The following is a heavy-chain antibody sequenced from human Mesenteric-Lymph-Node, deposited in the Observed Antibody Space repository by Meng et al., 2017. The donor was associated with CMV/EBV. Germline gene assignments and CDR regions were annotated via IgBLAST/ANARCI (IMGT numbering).Heavy chain of an antibody. Sequence: GESLKISCTASGFTFGDYAMSWVRQAPGKGLEWVGFIRSKAYGGTTEYAASVKGRFTISRDNSKNTLYLQMNSLRAEDTAVYYCAKDLTMGANTPFINYYYYYGMDVWGQGTTVTVSS. CDR3: AKDLTMGANTPFINYYYYYGMDV. D-gene: IGHD1-26*01. V-gene: IGHV3-49*04. J-gene: IGHJ6*02. CDR1: GFTFGDYA. CDR2: IRSKAYGGTT.